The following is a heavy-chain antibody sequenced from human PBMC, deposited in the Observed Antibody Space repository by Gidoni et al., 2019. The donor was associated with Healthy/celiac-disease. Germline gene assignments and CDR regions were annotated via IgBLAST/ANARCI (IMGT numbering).Heavy chain of an antibody. V-gene: IGHV3-30-3*01. CDR1: GFTFSSYA. CDR3: ARGRYYDFWSGWKNNWFDP. Sequence: QVQLVESGGGVVQPGRSLRLSCAASGFTFSSYAMHWVRQAPGKGLEWVAVISYDGSNKYYADSVKGRFTISRDNSKNTLYLQMNSLRAEDTAVYYCARGRYYDFWSGWKNNWFDPWGQGTLVTVSS. D-gene: IGHD3-3*01. CDR2: ISYDGSNK. J-gene: IGHJ5*02.